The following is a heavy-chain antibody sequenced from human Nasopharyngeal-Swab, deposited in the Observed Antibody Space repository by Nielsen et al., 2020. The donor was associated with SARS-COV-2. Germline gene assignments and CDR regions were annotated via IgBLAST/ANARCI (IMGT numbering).Heavy chain of an antibody. CDR2: IDYSGNT. CDR1: GYSISSGYY. Sequence: SENLSLNWTVVGYSISSGYYWGWIRQPPGWGLEWIGSIDYSGNTDYNLSLKSRVTISVDTSKNQFSLRLSSVTAADTAVYYCARHHYDFWSGYYEGYFDYWGQGTLVTVSS. CDR3: ARHHYDFWSGYYEGYFDY. V-gene: IGHV4-38-2*02. J-gene: IGHJ4*02. D-gene: IGHD3-3*01.